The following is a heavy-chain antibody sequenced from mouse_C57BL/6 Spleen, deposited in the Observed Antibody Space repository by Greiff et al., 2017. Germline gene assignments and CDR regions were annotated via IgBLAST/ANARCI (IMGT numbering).Heavy chain of an antibody. CDR3: AGYKSRYAMDY. V-gene: IGHV1-53*01. D-gene: IGHD1-3*01. Sequence: QVQLQQPGTELVKPGASVKLSCKASGYTFTSYWMHWVKQRPGQGLEWIGNINPSNGGTNYNEKFKSKATLTVDKSSSTAYMQRSSLTSEDAAVYYCAGYKSRYAMDYGGQGTSVTVSS. J-gene: IGHJ4*01. CDR2: INPSNGGT. CDR1: GYTFTSYW.